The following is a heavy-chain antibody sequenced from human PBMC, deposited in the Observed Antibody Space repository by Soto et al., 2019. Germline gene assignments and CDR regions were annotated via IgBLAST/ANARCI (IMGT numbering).Heavy chain of an antibody. CDR3: ARDGYSSSWYQLFDY. J-gene: IGHJ4*02. D-gene: IGHD6-13*01. Sequence: GGSLRLSCAASGFTFSSYWMNWVRQAPGKGLEWVANIKQDGSEKYYVDSVKGRFTISRDNAKNSLYLQMNSLRAEDTAVYYCARDGYSSSWYQLFDYWGQGTLVTVSS. CDR2: IKQDGSEK. V-gene: IGHV3-7*01. CDR1: GFTFSSYW.